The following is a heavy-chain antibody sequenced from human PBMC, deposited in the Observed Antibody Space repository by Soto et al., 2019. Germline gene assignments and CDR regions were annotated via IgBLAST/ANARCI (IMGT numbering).Heavy chain of an antibody. J-gene: IGHJ6*02. CDR1: GYSIGSGYN. Sequence: SETLSLTCAVTGYSIGSGYNCGWVRQPPGKGLEWVGSMFHSGTTYYNPSHQSRITISADKSKNHVSLPLTTGTAADTAVYFCGRVYCSTTSCFINGMDFWGQGITVTVSS. CDR3: GRVYCSTTSCFINGMDF. V-gene: IGHV4-38-2*01. CDR2: MFHSGTT. D-gene: IGHD2-2*01.